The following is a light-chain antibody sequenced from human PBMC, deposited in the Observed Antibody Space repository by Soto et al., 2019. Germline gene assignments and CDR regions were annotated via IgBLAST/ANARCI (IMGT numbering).Light chain of an antibody. Sequence: SALTQPASVSASPGQSITISCTGTSSDVGSYNLVSWYQQHPGKAPKLMIYEGSKRRSGVSNRFSGSKSGNTASLTISGLQAEDEADYYCCSYAGSSNLSYVFGTGTQLTDL. V-gene: IGLV2-23*03. CDR3: CSYAGSSNLSYV. CDR2: EGS. CDR1: SSDVGSYNL. J-gene: IGLJ1*01.